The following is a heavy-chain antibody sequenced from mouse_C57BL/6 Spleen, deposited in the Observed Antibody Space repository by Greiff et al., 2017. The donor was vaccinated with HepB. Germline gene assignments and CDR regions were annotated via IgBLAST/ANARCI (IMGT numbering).Heavy chain of an antibody. CDR1: GFTFSSYA. V-gene: IGHV5-9-1*02. CDR2: ISSGGDYI. D-gene: IGHD3-1*01. J-gene: IGHJ4*01. CDR3: TRDRGTARATGAMDY. Sequence: VQLKESGEGLVKPGGSLKLSCAASGFTFSSYAMSWVRQTPEKRLEWVAYISSGGDYIYYADTVKGRFTISRDNARNTLYLQMSSLKSEDTAMYYCTRDRGTARATGAMDYWGQGTSVTVSS.